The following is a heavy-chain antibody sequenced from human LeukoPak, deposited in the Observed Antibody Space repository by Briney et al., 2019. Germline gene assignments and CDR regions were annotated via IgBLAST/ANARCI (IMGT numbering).Heavy chain of an antibody. D-gene: IGHD6-6*01. CDR3: ATIGAGSSSYYGMDG. CDR2: FDAEDGET. J-gene: IGHJ6*02. Sequence: PRASVKVSCKVSGYTLTELSMHWVRQAPGHGLEWMGGFDAEDGETIYALKFQGRVTMTDDRSTDTAHMELSSLISEDTAVYYCATIGAGSSSYYGMDGWVQGTTVTVSS. V-gene: IGHV1-24*01. CDR1: GYTLTELS.